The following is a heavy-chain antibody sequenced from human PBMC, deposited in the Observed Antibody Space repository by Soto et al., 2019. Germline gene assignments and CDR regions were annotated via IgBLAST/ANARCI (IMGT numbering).Heavy chain of an antibody. Sequence: KPSETLSLTCAVYGGSFSGYYWTWIRQPPGTGLEWIGEINHSGSTNYNPSLKSRVTISVDTSKNQFSLKLTSVTAADTAVYYCARDKITGRFDYWGQGTLVTVSS. V-gene: IGHV4-34*01. D-gene: IGHD2-8*02. CDR2: INHSGST. CDR1: GGSFSGYY. CDR3: ARDKITGRFDY. J-gene: IGHJ4*02.